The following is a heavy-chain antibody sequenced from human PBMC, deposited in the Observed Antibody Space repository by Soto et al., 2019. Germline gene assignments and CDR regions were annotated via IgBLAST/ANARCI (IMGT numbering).Heavy chain of an antibody. CDR1: GYSFTSYW. CDR3: ARQGDYYDSCGYLTYLDALDI. Sequence: PGESLEISCKGSGYSFTSYWIGRVRQMSGKGLGWVGIFYPRDSDTRYSRPRQGQVTSQDHKSISTAYLQWSSLKASDTAMYYCARQGDYYDSCGYLTYLDALDIWGQGTMVTVSS. V-gene: IGHV5-51*01. J-gene: IGHJ3*02. CDR2: FYPRDSDT. D-gene: IGHD3-22*01.